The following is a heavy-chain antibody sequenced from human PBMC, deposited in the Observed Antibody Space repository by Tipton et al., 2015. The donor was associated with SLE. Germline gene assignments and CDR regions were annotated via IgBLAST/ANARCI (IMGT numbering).Heavy chain of an antibody. CDR2: MHPSGNT. CDR3: ARLGIVIVPAATYYYGMDV. D-gene: IGHD2-2*01. J-gene: IGHJ6*02. V-gene: IGHV4-38-2*01. CDR1: GYSLISGYF. Sequence: TLSLTCSVSGYSLISGYFWGWIRQPPGKGLEWIGSMHPSGNTYSNPSLRSRVTMSVDTSRNQFTLNLSSVTAADTAIYYCARLGIVIVPAATYYYGMDVWGQETTVTVSS.